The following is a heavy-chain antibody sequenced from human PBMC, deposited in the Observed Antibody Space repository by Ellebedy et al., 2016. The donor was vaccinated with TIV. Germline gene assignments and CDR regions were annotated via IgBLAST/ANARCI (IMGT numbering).Heavy chain of an antibody. V-gene: IGHV1-18*01. CDR2: ISPYNGRT. D-gene: IGHD6-25*01. CDR3: ARSFAAVFDS. J-gene: IGHJ4*02. CDR1: GYTFRDYS. Sequence: ASVKVSCKASGYTFRDYSVAWVRQAPGAGPQWMGWISPYNGRTVYERRFQDRVSMTTDIPTTTAYLEVRSLRSDDTAAYYCARSFAAVFDSWGQGTLVTVSS.